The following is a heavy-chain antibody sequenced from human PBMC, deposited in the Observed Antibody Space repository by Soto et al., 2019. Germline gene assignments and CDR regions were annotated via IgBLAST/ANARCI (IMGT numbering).Heavy chain of an antibody. CDR2: IYWDDDK. J-gene: IGHJ4*02. D-gene: IGHD3-22*01. Sequence: QITLKESGPTLVKPTQTLTLTCTFSGFSLSTSGVGVDWIRQPPGKALEWLALIYWDDDKRYSPSLKSRLTIPKDTSKNQVVLTMTNMDPVDTATYYCAHTYYYDSGGHGRSYWGQGTPVTVPS. V-gene: IGHV2-5*02. CDR1: GFSLSTSGVG. CDR3: AHTYYYDSGGHGRSY.